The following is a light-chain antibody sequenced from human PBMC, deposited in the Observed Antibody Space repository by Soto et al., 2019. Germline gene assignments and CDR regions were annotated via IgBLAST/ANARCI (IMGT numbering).Light chain of an antibody. CDR3: QQSYSTPRT. CDR1: QSVSTY. CDR2: DAS. J-gene: IGKJ1*01. Sequence: EIVLTQSPVTLSLSPGERATLSCRASQSVSTYLAWYQQKPGRAPRLLIYDASSRATGIPARFSGSGSGTDFTLTISSLEPEDFAVYYCQQSYSTPRTFGQGTKVEIK. V-gene: IGKV3-11*01.